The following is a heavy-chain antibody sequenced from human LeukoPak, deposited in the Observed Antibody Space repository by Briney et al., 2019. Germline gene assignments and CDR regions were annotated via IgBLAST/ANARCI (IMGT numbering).Heavy chain of an antibody. D-gene: IGHD3-10*01. J-gene: IGHJ4*02. Sequence: ASVKVSCTASGYTFTVYYMHWVRQAPGQGLEWMGWINPNSGGTNYAQKFQGRVTMTRDTSISTAYMELSRLRSDDTAVYYCARDPERTVQFDYWGQGTLVTVSS. CDR3: ARDPERTVQFDY. CDR1: GYTFTVYY. V-gene: IGHV1-2*02. CDR2: INPNSGGT.